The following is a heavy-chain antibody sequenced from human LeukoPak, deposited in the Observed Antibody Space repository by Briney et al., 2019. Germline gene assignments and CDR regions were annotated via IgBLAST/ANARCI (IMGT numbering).Heavy chain of an antibody. CDR3: AREYYYYDSSGYYPPAY. D-gene: IGHD3-22*01. J-gene: IGHJ4*02. CDR1: GFTFSDYY. Sequence: GGSLRLSCAASGFTFSDYYMSWIRQAPGKGLEWVSYISSSGSTIYYADSVKGRFTIPRDNAKNSLYLQMNSLRAEDTAVYYCAREYYYYDSSGYYPPAYWGQGTLVTVSS. V-gene: IGHV3-11*01. CDR2: ISSSGSTI.